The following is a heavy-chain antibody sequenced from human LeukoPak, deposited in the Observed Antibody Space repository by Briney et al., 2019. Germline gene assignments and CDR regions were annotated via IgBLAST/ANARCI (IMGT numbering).Heavy chain of an antibody. V-gene: IGHV3-23*01. Sequence: PGGYLRLSCAASAFTCSSYAMSWVRQAPGDGLEWVSAVSGSGASTYYADSVKVPFTISRYNSKNPLYLQMNSLRAEDTAVYYCAKEDFMASFFDYWGQGTLVTVSS. CDR1: AFTCSSYA. D-gene: IGHD3/OR15-3a*01. CDR3: AKEDFMASFFDY. CDR2: VSGSGAST. J-gene: IGHJ4*02.